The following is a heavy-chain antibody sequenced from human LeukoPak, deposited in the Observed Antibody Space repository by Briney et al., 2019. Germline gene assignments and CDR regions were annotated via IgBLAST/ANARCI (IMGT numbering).Heavy chain of an antibody. CDR2: IDTRGST. Sequence: PSETLSLTCSVSGGSISRYYWNWIRQPAGKALDWIGRIDTRGSTNYNPALKSRVTMSVDTSKSQFSLKVSSVTAADTAVYYCARAEKAVTGTLDSWGQGTLITVSS. CDR3: ARAEKAVTGTLDS. V-gene: IGHV4-4*07. D-gene: IGHD6-19*01. J-gene: IGHJ4*02. CDR1: GGSISRYY.